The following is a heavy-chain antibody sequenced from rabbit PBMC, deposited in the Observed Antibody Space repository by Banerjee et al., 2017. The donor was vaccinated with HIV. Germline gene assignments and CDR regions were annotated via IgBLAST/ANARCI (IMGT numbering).Heavy chain of an antibody. CDR1: GFSFSSSYY. Sequence: QSLEESGGDLVKPGASLTLTCTASGFSFSSSYYMCWVRQAPGKGLEWIACIYAGSSGSTYYASWAKGRFTISKTSSTTVTLQMTSLTAADTATYFCVRDGPRHAAFGYGGYAYALWGPGTLVTVS. J-gene: IGHJ6*01. CDR3: VRDGPRHAAFGYGGYAYAL. CDR2: IYAGSSGST. D-gene: IGHD6-1*01. V-gene: IGHV1S40*01.